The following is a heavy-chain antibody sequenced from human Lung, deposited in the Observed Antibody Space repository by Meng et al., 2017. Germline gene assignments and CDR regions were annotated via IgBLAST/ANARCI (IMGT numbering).Heavy chain of an antibody. CDR1: GGSSSSGGYY. CDR3: ARASYGSGSPLGESWFDP. CDR2: IHDSGST. J-gene: IGHJ5*02. D-gene: IGHD3-10*01. Sequence: QVQLQESGPGLVKPSQTLSLTGTGSGGSSSSGGYYWSWIRQHPGKGLEWIGYIHDSGSTYYNPSLKSRVTISADTSKNQFSLKLSSVTAADTAVYYCARASYGSGSPLGESWFDPWGQGTLVTVSS. V-gene: IGHV4-31*03.